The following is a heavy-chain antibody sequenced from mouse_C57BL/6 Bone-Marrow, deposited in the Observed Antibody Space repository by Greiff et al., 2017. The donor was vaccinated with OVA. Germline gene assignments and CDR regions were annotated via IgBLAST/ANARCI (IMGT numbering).Heavy chain of an antibody. J-gene: IGHJ1*03. Sequence: EVKLVESEGGLVQPGSSMKLSCTASGFTFSDYYMAWVRQVPEKGLEWVANINYDGSSSYYLDSLTSRFIIPRANAKNILYLQMSSLKSEDTATYYCARDHWYFDVWGTGTTVTVSS. V-gene: IGHV5-16*01. CDR2: INYDGSSS. CDR3: ARDHWYFDV. CDR1: GFTFSDYY.